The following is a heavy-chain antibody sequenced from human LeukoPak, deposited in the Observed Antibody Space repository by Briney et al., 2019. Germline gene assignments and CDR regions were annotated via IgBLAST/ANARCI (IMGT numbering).Heavy chain of an antibody. CDR2: INPNGGGT. Sequence: ASVKVSCKASGYTFSGYYMHWVRQAPGQGLEWMGWINPNGGGTNSAQKFQGRVTMTRDTSISTAYMEVSRLISDDTAVYYCARGGSASFDYWGQGTLVTVPS. V-gene: IGHV1-2*02. J-gene: IGHJ4*02. CDR3: ARGGSASFDY. D-gene: IGHD3-16*01. CDR1: GYTFSGYY.